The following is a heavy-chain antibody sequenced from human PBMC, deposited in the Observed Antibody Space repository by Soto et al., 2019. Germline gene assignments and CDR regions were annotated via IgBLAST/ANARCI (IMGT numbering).Heavy chain of an antibody. D-gene: IGHD2-21*02. CDR3: ATSIHGSSLTASLFDY. V-gene: IGHV3-48*04. Sequence: PGGSLRLSCAASGFTFSNYVMNWVRQAPGKGLEWLSYISDNNGTIYYADSVKGRFTISRDNAKNSVFLQMDSLKAEDTAVYYCATSIHGSSLTASLFDYWGQGTLVTVSS. CDR1: GFTFSNYV. J-gene: IGHJ4*02. CDR2: ISDNNGTI.